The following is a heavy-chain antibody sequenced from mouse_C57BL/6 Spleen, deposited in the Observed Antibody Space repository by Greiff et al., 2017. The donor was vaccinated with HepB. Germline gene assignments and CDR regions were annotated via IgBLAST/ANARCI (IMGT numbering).Heavy chain of an antibody. CDR3: TNCDLYYAMDY. Sequence: EVKVEESGGGLVQPGGSMKLSCVASGFTFSNYWMNWVRQSPEKGLEWVAQISLKSDNYATHYAESVKGRFTISRDDSKSSVYLQMNNLRAEDTGIYYCTNCDLYYAMDYWGQGTSVTVSS. V-gene: IGHV6-3*01. CDR1: GFTFSNYW. D-gene: IGHD4-1*02. CDR2: ISLKSDNYAT. J-gene: IGHJ4*01.